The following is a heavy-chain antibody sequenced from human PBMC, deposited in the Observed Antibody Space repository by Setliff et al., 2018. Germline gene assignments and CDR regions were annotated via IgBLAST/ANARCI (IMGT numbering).Heavy chain of an antibody. CDR3: ARDADYYDSSGYYYAPEL. J-gene: IGHJ4*02. V-gene: IGHV1-18*01. CDR2: ISAFSRHT. D-gene: IGHD3-22*01. Sequence: ASVKVSCKASGYSFTMYGVNWVRQAPGQGIEWMGWISAFSRHTEYSQKFKGRVAVTTDASTSTAYMELRSLRSDDTAVYYCARDADYYDSSGYYYAPELWGQGTTVTVSS. CDR1: GYSFTMYG.